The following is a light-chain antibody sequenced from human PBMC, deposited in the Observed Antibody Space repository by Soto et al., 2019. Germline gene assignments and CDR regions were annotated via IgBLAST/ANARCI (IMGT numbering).Light chain of an antibody. CDR1: SSDVGGYNY. J-gene: IGLJ1*01. CDR2: DVS. V-gene: IGLV2-8*01. CDR3: SSYAGTHIV. Sequence: QSALTQPPSASGSPEQSVTISCTGTSSDVGGYNYVSWYQQHPGKAPKLMIYDVSSRPSGVPDRFSGSKSGNTASLTVSGLQAEDEADYYCSSYAGTHIVFGSGTKLTVL.